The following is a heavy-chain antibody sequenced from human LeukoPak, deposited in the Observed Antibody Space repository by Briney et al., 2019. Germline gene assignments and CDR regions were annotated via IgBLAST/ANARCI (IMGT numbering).Heavy chain of an antibody. D-gene: IGHD5-18*01. J-gene: IGHJ4*02. CDR1: GFTFSSYA. Sequence: GGSLRPSCAASGFTFSSYAMSWVRQAPGKGLEWVSAISGSGGSTYYADSVRGRFTISRDNSKNTLYLQMNSLRAEDTAVYYCAKGPPRLWLYLVDYWGQGTLVTVSS. V-gene: IGHV3-23*01. CDR2: ISGSGGST. CDR3: AKGPPRLWLYLVDY.